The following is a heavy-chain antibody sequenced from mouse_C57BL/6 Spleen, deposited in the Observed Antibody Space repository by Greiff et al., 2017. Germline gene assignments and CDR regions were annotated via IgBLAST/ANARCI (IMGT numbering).Heavy chain of an antibody. Sequence: VQLQQSGAELVKPGASVKMSCKASGYTFTTYPIEWMKQNHGKSLEWIGNFHPYNDDTKYNEKFKGKATLTVEKSSSTVYLERSRLTSDDSAVYFCARGYYGSSLYWYFEVWGTGTTVTVSS. CDR2: FHPYNDDT. J-gene: IGHJ1*03. D-gene: IGHD1-1*01. V-gene: IGHV1-47*01. CDR1: GYTFTTYP. CDR3: ARGYYGSSLYWYFEV.